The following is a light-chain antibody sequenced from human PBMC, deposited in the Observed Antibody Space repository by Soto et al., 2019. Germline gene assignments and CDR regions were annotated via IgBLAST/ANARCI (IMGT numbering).Light chain of an antibody. CDR1: QSVLYSSNNKNY. Sequence: DIVMTQSPDSLAVSLGERATINCKSSQSVLYSSNNKNYLAWYQQEPGQPPKLLIYWASTRESGVPDRFSGSGTGTDFTLTISSLQAEDVAVYYCQQYYSIPITFGQGTRLEN. J-gene: IGKJ5*01. V-gene: IGKV4-1*01. CDR2: WAS. CDR3: QQYYSIPIT.